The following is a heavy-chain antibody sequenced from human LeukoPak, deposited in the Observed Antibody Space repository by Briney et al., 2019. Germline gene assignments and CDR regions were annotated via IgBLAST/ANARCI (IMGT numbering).Heavy chain of an antibody. Sequence: GGSLRLSCAASGFTFSSYTMNWVRQAPGKGLEWVSSISSSSNYIHHADSVKGRFTISRDNAQNSLFLQMNSLRAEDTAVYYCAREAILPGYTYFDYWGQGTLVTVSS. D-gene: IGHD3-9*01. CDR1: GFTFSSYT. CDR3: AREAILPGYTYFDY. CDR2: ISSSSNYI. J-gene: IGHJ4*02. V-gene: IGHV3-21*01.